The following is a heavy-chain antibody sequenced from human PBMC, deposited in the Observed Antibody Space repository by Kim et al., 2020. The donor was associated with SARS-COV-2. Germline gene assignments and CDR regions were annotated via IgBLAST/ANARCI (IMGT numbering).Heavy chain of an antibody. CDR2: YK. D-gene: IGHD3-22*01. V-gene: IGHV6-1*01. CDR3: ARASGSYFDP. J-gene: IGHJ5*02. Sequence: YKDYAVSVKRRITINPDPSKNQFSLQLNSVTPEDTAVYYCARASGSYFDPWGQGTLVTVSS.